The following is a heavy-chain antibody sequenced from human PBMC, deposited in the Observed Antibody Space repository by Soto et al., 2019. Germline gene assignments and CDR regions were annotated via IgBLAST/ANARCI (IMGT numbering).Heavy chain of an antibody. CDR1: GFTFSSFD. D-gene: IGHD2-15*01. Sequence: EVQLLESGGGLVQPGGSLRLSCAASGFTFSSFDMRWVRQAPGKGLEWVSVLIGRDGSTYNADSVKGRFAISRDNSKNTLYLQMNSLRVDDTALYYCVKAAWLDYWGQGTLVTVSS. J-gene: IGHJ4*02. CDR3: VKAAWLDY. CDR2: LIGRDGST. V-gene: IGHV3-23*01.